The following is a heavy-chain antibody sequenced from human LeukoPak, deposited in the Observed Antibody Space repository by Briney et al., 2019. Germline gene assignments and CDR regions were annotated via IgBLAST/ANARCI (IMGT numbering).Heavy chain of an antibody. CDR3: ARDQGLYCSSTSCYVGSDY. J-gene: IGHJ4*02. CDR1: GFTFSSYW. D-gene: IGHD2-2*01. V-gene: IGHV3-7*01. Sequence: SGGSLRLSCAASGFTFSSYWMSWVRQAPGKGLEWVANIKQDGSEKYYVDSVKGRFTISRDNAKNSLYLQMNSLRAEDTAVYYCARDQGLYCSSTSCYVGSDYWGQGTLVTASS. CDR2: IKQDGSEK.